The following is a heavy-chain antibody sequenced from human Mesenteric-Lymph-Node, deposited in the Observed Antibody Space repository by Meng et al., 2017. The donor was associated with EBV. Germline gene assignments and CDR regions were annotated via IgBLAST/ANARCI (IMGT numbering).Heavy chain of an antibody. CDR1: SGSISSSNW. D-gene: IGHD3-22*01. Sequence: GQLQESGPGRVKPSGTLSLTCAVSSGSISSSNWWSWVRQPPGKGLEWIGEIYHNGNTNYNPSLKSRVTISVDKSKNQFSLKLNSVTAADTAVYYCARADSSGPWHFDYWGQGTLVTVFS. CDR3: ARADSSGPWHFDY. CDR2: IYHNGNT. V-gene: IGHV4-4*02. J-gene: IGHJ4*02.